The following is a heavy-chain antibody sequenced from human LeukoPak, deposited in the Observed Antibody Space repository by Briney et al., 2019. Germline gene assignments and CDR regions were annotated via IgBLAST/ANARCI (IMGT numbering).Heavy chain of an antibody. J-gene: IGHJ6*02. CDR3: ARRSGVVPTANYYGMDV. CDR2: IVQDESDK. Sequence: GGSLRLSCAASGLNFSRYRLTWVRQAPGKGLEWVANIVQDESDKYYVDSVKGRFTISRDNSKNSLYLEMNSLRPEDTAVYYCARRSGVVPTANYYGMDVWGQGTTVTVSS. D-gene: IGHD2-2*01. CDR1: GLNFSRYR. V-gene: IGHV3-7*02.